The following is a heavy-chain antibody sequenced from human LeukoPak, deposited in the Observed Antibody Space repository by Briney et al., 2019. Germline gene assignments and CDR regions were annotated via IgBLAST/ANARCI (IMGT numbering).Heavy chain of an antibody. D-gene: IGHD2-2*01. Sequence: SSETLSLTCSVSGDSISYFYWSWIRQAAGKGLEWIGRTSSSGNTDYNASLKSRVTMSVDMSKNQFSLKLRSVTAADTAVYYCARDVVAARGSFDYWGQGTLVTVSS. CDR2: TSSSGNT. V-gene: IGHV4-4*07. J-gene: IGHJ4*02. CDR1: GDSISYFY. CDR3: ARDVVAARGSFDY.